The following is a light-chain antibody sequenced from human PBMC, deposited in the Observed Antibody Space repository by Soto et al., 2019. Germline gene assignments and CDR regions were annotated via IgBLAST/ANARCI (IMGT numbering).Light chain of an antibody. Sequence: DIQMTQSPSSLSASVGDRVTITSRASQSISSYLNWYPQKPGKAPTLLIYAASSLQSGVPSRFSGSGSGTAFTLTISSLQPEDFATYYCQQSYSTPRTFGQGTKVEIK. V-gene: IGKV1-39*01. CDR2: AAS. J-gene: IGKJ1*01. CDR3: QQSYSTPRT. CDR1: QSISSY.